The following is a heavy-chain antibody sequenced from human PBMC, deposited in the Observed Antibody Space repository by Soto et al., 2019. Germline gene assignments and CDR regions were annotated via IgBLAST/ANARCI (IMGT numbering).Heavy chain of an antibody. CDR2: IYYSGST. CDR1: GGSISSSSYY. V-gene: IGHV4-39*01. J-gene: IGHJ4*02. Sequence: SETLSLTCTVSGGSISSSSYYWGWIRQPPGKGLEWIGSIYYSGSTYYNPSLKSRVTISVDTSKNQFSLKLSSVTAADTAVYYCARQPLEYSGYELIFDYWGQGTLVTVAS. D-gene: IGHD5-12*01. CDR3: ARQPLEYSGYELIFDY.